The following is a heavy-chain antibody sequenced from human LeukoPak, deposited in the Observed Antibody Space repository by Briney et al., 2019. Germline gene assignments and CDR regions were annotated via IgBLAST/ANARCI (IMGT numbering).Heavy chain of an antibody. J-gene: IGHJ3*02. Sequence: GGSLRLSCAASGFTFSSYEMNWVRQAPGKGLEWVAVISYDGSNKYYADSVKGRFTISRDNSKNTLYLQMNSLRAEDTAVYYCAKGPLAYCGGDCYSDAFDIWGQGTMVTVSS. V-gene: IGHV3-30*18. CDR3: AKGPLAYCGGDCYSDAFDI. CDR1: GFTFSSYE. CDR2: ISYDGSNK. D-gene: IGHD2-21*02.